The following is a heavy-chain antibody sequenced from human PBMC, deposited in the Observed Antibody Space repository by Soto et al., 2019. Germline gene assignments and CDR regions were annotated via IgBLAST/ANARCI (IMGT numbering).Heavy chain of an antibody. D-gene: IGHD1-7*01. V-gene: IGHV4-59*01. J-gene: IGHJ6*02. Sequence: WETLSLTCTVSGGSISSYYWSWIRQPPGKGLEWIGYIYCSGSTNYNPSLKSRVTISVDTSKNQFSLKLSSVTAADTAVYYCARGLDNWNYGGGYYYGMDVWGQGTTVTV. CDR2: IYCSGST. CDR1: GGSISSYY. CDR3: ARGLDNWNYGGGYYYGMDV.